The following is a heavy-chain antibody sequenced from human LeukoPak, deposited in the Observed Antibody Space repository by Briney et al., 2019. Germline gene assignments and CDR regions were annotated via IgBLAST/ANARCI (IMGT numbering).Heavy chain of an antibody. J-gene: IGHJ4*02. CDR3: ARDPAHSGWYAYYFDY. CDR1: GFTSSSYA. V-gene: IGHV3-30-3*01. D-gene: IGHD6-19*01. Sequence: GGSLRLSCAASGFTSSSYAMHWVRQAPGKGLEWVAVISYDGSNKYYADSVKGRFTISRDNSKNTLYLQMNSLRAEDTAVYYCARDPAHSGWYAYYFDYWGQGTLVTVSS. CDR2: ISYDGSNK.